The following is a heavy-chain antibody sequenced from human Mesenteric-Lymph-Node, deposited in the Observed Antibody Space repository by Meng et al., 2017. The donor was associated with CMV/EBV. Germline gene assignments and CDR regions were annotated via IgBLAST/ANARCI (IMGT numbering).Heavy chain of an antibody. CDR1: GFTFSTYT. CDR3: ATSPDFWSAYRH. CDR2: ISFDGSNK. J-gene: IGHJ4*02. D-gene: IGHD3-3*01. Sequence: GGSLRLSCAASGFTFSTYTMHWVRQAPGKGLEWVAAISFDGSNKYYADSVKGRFTISRDNSKNTVSLQMNSLRGEDTAVYYCATSPDFWSAYRHWGQGTLVTVSS. V-gene: IGHV3-30-3*01.